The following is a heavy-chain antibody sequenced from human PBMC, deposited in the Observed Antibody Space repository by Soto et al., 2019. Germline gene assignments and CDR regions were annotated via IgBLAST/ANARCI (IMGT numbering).Heavy chain of an antibody. CDR2: IYFGDSRT. Sequence: GESLKISCKGSGDSFSTYWIGWVRQMPGKGLEGMGSIYFGDSRTNYSPSFQGRVTLSADKSINTAYLQWSGLKASDAAIYYCATWRRSSWFDYWGQGTQVTVSS. CDR1: GDSFSTYW. V-gene: IGHV5-51*01. D-gene: IGHD3-3*01. J-gene: IGHJ4*02. CDR3: ATWRRSSWFDY.